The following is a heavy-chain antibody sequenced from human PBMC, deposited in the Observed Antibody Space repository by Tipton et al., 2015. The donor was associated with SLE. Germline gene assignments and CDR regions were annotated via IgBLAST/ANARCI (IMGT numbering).Heavy chain of an antibody. J-gene: IGHJ4*02. CDR1: GFMINSFT. D-gene: IGHD3-16*01. Sequence: SLRLSCAASGFMINSFTVNWVRQAPGKGLEWVSSMGTNDRSIHYADSVKGRFTISRDNAKNSLFLQMNSLRPEDTAVYFCARGRGGEFLDYWGQGTLVTVSS. V-gene: IGHV3-21*01. CDR2: MGTNDRSI. CDR3: ARGRGGEFLDY.